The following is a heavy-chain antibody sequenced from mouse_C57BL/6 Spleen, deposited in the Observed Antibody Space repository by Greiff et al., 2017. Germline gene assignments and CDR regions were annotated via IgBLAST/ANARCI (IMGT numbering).Heavy chain of an antibody. CDR1: GFTFSSYG. Sequence: VQLKESGGDLVKPGGSLKLSCAASGFTFSSYGMSWVRQTPDKRLEWVATISSGGSYTYYPDSVKGRFTISRDNAKNTLYLQMSSLKSEDTAMYYCARQDYGRPLDYWGQGTTLTVSS. V-gene: IGHV5-6*01. J-gene: IGHJ2*01. CDR2: ISSGGSYT. D-gene: IGHD1-1*01. CDR3: ARQDYGRPLDY.